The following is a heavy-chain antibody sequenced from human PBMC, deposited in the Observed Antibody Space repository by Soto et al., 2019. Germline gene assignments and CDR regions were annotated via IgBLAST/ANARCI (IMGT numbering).Heavy chain of an antibody. CDR1: GYTFTSSG. J-gene: IGHJ3*01. V-gene: IGHV1-18*01. CDR2: ISAHTGSS. Sequence: QVQLVQSGAEVKKPGASVKVSCKASGYTFTSSGMCWVRQAPGQGLERMGWISAHTGSSEYAQRFQGRVTMTTDRSTSTAYMELRSLRSDDTAVYYCARAFFYQGSDSRGYSFDAFDFWGPGTLVTVSS. CDR3: ARAFFYQGSDSRGYSFDAFDF. D-gene: IGHD3-22*01.